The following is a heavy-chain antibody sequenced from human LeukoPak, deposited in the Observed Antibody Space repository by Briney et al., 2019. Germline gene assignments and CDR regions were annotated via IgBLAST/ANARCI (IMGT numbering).Heavy chain of an antibody. CDR1: WVILSGNY. J-gene: IGHJ3*02. D-gene: IGHD6-13*01. CDR2: IYSGGST. V-gene: IGHV3-53*01. Sequence: GGSLRLSCAASWVILSGNYMSSVRQTPGTGVEWVSVIYSGGSTYYADSVKGRFTISRDNSNNTLYLQMNSLRAEDTAVYYCARGIAAARNDAFDIWGQGTMVTVSS. CDR3: ARGIAAARNDAFDI.